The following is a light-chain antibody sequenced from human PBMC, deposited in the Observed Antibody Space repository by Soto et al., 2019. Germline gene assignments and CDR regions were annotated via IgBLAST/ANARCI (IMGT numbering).Light chain of an antibody. Sequence: QSVLTQPASVSGSPGQSITISCTGTSSDVGTYKYVSWYQQHPGKAPKLMIYEVSNRPSGVSNRFSGSKSGNTASLTISGLQAEDEADYYCSSYTSRSTPVFGGGTQLTVL. CDR1: SSDVGTYKY. CDR3: SSYTSRSTPV. CDR2: EVS. V-gene: IGLV2-14*03. J-gene: IGLJ2*01.